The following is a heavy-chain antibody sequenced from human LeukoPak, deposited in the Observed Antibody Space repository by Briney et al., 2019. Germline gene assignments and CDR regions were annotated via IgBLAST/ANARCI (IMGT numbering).Heavy chain of an antibody. CDR1: GFTFDDHG. CDR2: IKWDGGST. Sequence: GGSLRLSCAASGFTFDDHGMSWVRQAPGTGLEWVSGIKWDGGSTGYEDTVKGRFTISRDNAKNSLYLQMNSLRAEDTAFYYCARKGSQWDLLVDHWGQGTLVTVSS. D-gene: IGHD1-26*01. J-gene: IGHJ4*02. V-gene: IGHV3-20*04. CDR3: ARKGSQWDLLVDH.